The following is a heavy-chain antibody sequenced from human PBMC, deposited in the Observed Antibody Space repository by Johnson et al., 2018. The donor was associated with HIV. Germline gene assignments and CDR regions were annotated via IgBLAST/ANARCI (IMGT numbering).Heavy chain of an antibody. D-gene: IGHD5-24*01. CDR3: ARDGYNYVAFDI. V-gene: IGHV3-30*19. CDR2: ISYDGSNK. CDR1: GFTFSSHG. Sequence: QVQLVESGGGGVQPGRSLRLSCVVSGFTFSSHGMHWVRQAPGRGLEWVAVISYDGSNKYYADSVKGRFTVSRDYSKSTLYLQMISQRAEDTAVYFCARDGYNYVAFDIWGQGTMVTVSS. J-gene: IGHJ3*02.